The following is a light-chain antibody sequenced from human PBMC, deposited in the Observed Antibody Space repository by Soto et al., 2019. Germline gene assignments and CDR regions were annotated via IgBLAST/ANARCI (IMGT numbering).Light chain of an antibody. CDR3: QKYNQWPART. CDR1: QSVSSN. V-gene: IGKV3-15*01. J-gene: IGKJ1*01. Sequence: EIVMTQSPATLSVSPGERATLSCRASQSVSSNLAWYQQKPGQAPRLLIYGASTRATGIPARFSGSGSGTEFTLTISSLRSEDFAVYYCQKYNQWPARTLGQGTKVDIK. CDR2: GAS.